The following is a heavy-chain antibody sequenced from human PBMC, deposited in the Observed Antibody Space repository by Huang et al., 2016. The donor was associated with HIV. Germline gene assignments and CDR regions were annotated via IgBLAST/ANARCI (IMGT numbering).Heavy chain of an antibody. D-gene: IGHD3-3*01. CDR1: GGSISTHY. Sequence: QVQLQESGPGLVKPSETLSLTCTVSGGSISTHYWSWIRQPPGKGLEWIGSIDYSGSTNYSPSLKSGVTILLDTSKNRFSLRVNSVTAADTAMYYCARDHHDFWRGYRRMYFFDHWGQGTLVTVSS. J-gene: IGHJ4*02. CDR3: ARDHHDFWRGYRRMYFFDH. V-gene: IGHV4-59*11. CDR2: IDYSGST.